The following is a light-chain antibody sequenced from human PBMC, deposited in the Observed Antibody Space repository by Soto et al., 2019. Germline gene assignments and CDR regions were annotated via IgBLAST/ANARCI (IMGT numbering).Light chain of an antibody. CDR1: SSNIGNNY. J-gene: IGLJ1*01. CDR2: DNN. CDR3: GTWDSSLSAYV. Sequence: QSALRQPPSVCAAPGQKVTISCSGSSSNIGNNYVSWYQQLPGTAPKLLIYDNNKRPSGIPDRFSGSKSGTSATLGITGLQTGDEADYYCGTWDSSLSAYVFGTGTKVTVL. V-gene: IGLV1-51*01.